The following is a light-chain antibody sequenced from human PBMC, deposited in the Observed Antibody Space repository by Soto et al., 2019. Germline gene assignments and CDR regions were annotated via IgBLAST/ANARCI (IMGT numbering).Light chain of an antibody. CDR3: CSYAGSSTL. CDR2: EVS. Sequence: QSALTQPASVSGSPGQSITISCTGTSSDVGSYNLVSWYQQHPGKDPKLIIYEVSKWPSGVSNRFSGSKSGNTASLTISGLQAEDEADYYCCSYAGSSTLFGGGTKVTVL. J-gene: IGLJ2*01. CDR1: SSDVGSYNL. V-gene: IGLV2-23*02.